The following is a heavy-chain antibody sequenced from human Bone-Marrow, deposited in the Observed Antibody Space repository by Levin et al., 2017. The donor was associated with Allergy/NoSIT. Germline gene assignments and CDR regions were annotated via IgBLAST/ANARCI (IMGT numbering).Heavy chain of an antibody. V-gene: IGHV3-23*01. J-gene: IGHJ1*01. D-gene: IGHD4-17*01. CDR3: AISVPYDYGDYAEYFQH. CDR1: GFTFSSYA. CDR2: ISGSGGST. Sequence: PGGSLRLSCAASGFTFSSYAMSWVRQAPGKGLEWVSAISGSGGSTYYADSVKGRFTISRDNSKNTLYLQMNSLRAEDTAVYYCAISVPYDYGDYAEYFQHWGQGTLVTVSS.